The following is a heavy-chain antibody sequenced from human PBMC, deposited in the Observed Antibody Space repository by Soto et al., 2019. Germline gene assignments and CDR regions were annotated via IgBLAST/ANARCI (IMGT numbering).Heavy chain of an antibody. CDR3: ARDHRLIAGATTHAFHI. CDR1: GYTFTRYG. CDR2: ISAYNGKT. Sequence: ASVKVSCKASGYTFTRYGISWVRQAPGQGLAGMGWISAYNGKTDHAQKFQGRVTITTDTSTSTAYMELRSLRSDDTAVYYCARDHRLIAGATTHAFHIRGQGTMVTVSS. V-gene: IGHV1-18*01. D-gene: IGHD1-26*01. J-gene: IGHJ3*02.